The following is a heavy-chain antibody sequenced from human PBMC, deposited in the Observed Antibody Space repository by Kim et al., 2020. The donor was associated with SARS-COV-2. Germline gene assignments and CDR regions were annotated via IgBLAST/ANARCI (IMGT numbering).Heavy chain of an antibody. CDR3: ARGRVNTYYYDSSGPQYFQH. D-gene: IGHD3-22*01. Sequence: SETLSLTCAVYGGSFSGYYWSWIRQPPGKGLEWIGEINHSGSTNYNPSLKSRVTISVDTSKNQFSLKLSSVTAADTAVYYCARGRVNTYYYDSSGPQYFQHWGQGTLVTVSS. CDR1: GGSFSGYY. V-gene: IGHV4-34*01. CDR2: INHSGST. J-gene: IGHJ1*01.